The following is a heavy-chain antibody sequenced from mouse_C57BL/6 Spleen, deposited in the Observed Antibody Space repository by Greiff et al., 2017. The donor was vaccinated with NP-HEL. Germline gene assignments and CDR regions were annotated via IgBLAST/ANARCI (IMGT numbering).Heavy chain of an antibody. CDR1: GYTFTGYW. CDR2: ILPGSGST. CDR3: ARPPDYYGSSYPFAY. V-gene: IGHV1-9*01. Sequence: QVQLQQSGAELMKPGASVKLSCKATGYTFTGYWIEWVKQRPGHGLEWIGEILPGSGSTNYNEKFKGKATFTADTSSNTAYMQLSSLTTEDSAIYYCARPPDYYGSSYPFAYWGQGTLVTVSA. D-gene: IGHD1-1*01. J-gene: IGHJ3*01.